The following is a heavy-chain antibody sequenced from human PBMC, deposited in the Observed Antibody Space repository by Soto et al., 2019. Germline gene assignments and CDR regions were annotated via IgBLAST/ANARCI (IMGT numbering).Heavy chain of an antibody. V-gene: IGHV1-3*04. CDR2: INTGNGNT. CDR1: GYTFTTYA. D-gene: IGHD4-17*01. CDR3: AIKAVLDGLEF. J-gene: IGHJ3*01. Sequence: SVKVSCKASGYTFTTYAMHWVRQAPAQRLEGMGWINTGNGNTEYLQKFQDGVTINRDTSASKVYMELSSLRSEDTAVHYCAIKAVLDGLEFWGQGPMVSVS.